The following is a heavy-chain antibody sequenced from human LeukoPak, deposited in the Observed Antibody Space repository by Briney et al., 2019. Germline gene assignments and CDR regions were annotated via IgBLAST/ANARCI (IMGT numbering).Heavy chain of an antibody. CDR3: ARDRYSYGLSDY. D-gene: IGHD5-18*01. Sequence: SETLSLTCTVSGYSISSGYYWGWIRQPPGKGLEWIGSIYHSGSTYYNPSLKSRVTISVGTSKNQFSLKLSSVTAADTAVYYCARDRYSYGLSDYWGQGTLVTVSS. V-gene: IGHV4-38-2*02. CDR1: GYSISSGYY. J-gene: IGHJ4*02. CDR2: IYHSGST.